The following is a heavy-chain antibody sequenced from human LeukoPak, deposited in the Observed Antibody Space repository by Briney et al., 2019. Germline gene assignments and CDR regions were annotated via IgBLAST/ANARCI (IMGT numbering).Heavy chain of an antibody. J-gene: IGHJ4*02. CDR3: ARVTYGDYVSFDY. CDR1: GVSIRSGSYY. D-gene: IGHD4-17*01. V-gene: IGHV4-61*10. Sequence: SETLSLTCTVSGVSIRSGSYYWSWIRQPAGKGLEWIGYIYYSGSTYYNPSLKSRVTISVDTSKNQFSLKLSSVTAADTAVYYCARVTYGDYVSFDYWGQGTLVTVSS. CDR2: IYYSGST.